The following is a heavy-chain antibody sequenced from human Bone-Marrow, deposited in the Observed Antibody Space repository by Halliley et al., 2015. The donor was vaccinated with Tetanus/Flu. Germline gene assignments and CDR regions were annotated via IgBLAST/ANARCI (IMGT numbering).Heavy chain of an antibody. CDR2: IYFSGST. D-gene: IGHD3-16*01. Sequence: TLSLTCAVSGGSTDSAHWWSWVRQSPRKGLEWIGEIYFSGSTNYNPSLKSRVTISLDKSKNQFSLNLSSVTAADTALYYCARVGDSGFGAHSYGLDVWGQGTMVTVSS. CDR1: GGSTDSAHW. V-gene: IGHV4-4*02. CDR3: ARVGDSGFGAHSYGLDV. J-gene: IGHJ6*01.